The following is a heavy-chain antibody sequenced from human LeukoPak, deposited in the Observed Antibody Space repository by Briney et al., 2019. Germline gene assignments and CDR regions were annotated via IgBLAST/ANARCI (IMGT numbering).Heavy chain of an antibody. J-gene: IGHJ4*02. Sequence: GASVRVSCKASAYIFTNYDINWVRQAPGQGLEWMGWINTYHGNTNYAQRLQGRVTMTTDTSTSTAYMELRTLRSDDTAMYYCATMSNWNSQGFDSWGQGTPVTVSS. CDR2: INTYHGNT. CDR1: AYIFTNYD. D-gene: IGHD1-7*01. CDR3: ATMSNWNSQGFDS. V-gene: IGHV1-18*01.